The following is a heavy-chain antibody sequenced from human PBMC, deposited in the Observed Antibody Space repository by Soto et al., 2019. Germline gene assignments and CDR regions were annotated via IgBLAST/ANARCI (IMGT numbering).Heavy chain of an antibody. CDR2: IIPIFGTA. Sequence: QVQLVQSGAEVKKPGSSVKVSCKASGGTFSSYAICWVRQAPGQGLEWMGGIIPIFGTANYAQKFQGRVTITADESTSTAYMELSSLRSEDTAVYYCASASGYSSSWYGGNAFDIWGQGTMVTVSS. CDR1: GGTFSSYA. CDR3: ASASGYSSSWYGGNAFDI. J-gene: IGHJ3*02. V-gene: IGHV1-69*01. D-gene: IGHD6-13*01.